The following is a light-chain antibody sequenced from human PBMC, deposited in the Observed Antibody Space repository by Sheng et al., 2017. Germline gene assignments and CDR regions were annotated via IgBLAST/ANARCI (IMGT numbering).Light chain of an antibody. V-gene: IGLV2-14*03. CDR2: DVT. CDR1: SSDVGGYDY. CDR3: NSYTITSTP. J-gene: IGLJ1*01. Sequence: QSALTQPASVSGSPGQSIAISCIGTSSDVGGYDYVSWYQQHPGKAPRLIIYDVTNRPSGVSNRFSGSKSGNTASLTISGLQAEDEADYYCNSYTITSTPFGTGTKVTVL.